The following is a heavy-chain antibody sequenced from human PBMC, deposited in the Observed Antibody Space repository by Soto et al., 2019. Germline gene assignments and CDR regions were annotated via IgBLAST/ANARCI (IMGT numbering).Heavy chain of an antibody. CDR3: ARDGLSLYYYAMDV. Sequence: SSVKVSCKASGYSFTRHGIHSVRLAPGQRHEWMGWINAANGNTKYEQKFQGRVTITTDTSASTAYMELSSLRSEDTAVYYCARDGLSLYYYAMDVWGQGITATVSS. CDR2: INAANGNT. CDR1: GYSFTRHG. V-gene: IGHV1-3*01. J-gene: IGHJ6*02.